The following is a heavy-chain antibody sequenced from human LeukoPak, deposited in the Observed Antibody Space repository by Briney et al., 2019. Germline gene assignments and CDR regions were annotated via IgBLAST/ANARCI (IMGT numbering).Heavy chain of an antibody. CDR3: ASLTYYYDSSGYYYDGAFDI. J-gene: IGHJ3*02. CDR1: GYTFTSYD. V-gene: IGHV1-8*01. Sequence: ASVKVSCKASGYTFTSYDINWVRQATGQGLEWMGWVNPNSGNTGYAQKFQGRVTMTRNTSISTAYMELSSLRSEDTAVYYCASLTYYYDSSGYYYDGAFDIWGQGTMVTVSS. CDR2: VNPNSGNT. D-gene: IGHD3-22*01.